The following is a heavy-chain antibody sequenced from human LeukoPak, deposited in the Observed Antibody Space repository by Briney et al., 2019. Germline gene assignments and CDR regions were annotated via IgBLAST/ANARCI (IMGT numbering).Heavy chain of an antibody. Sequence: GASVKVSCKASGYTFDDYGIAWVRQAPGQGLESMGWISVHNGNTDYADNLRGRVTVTTDSSSDTAFMELRGLRSDDTAVYYCASFWDSDFWSGQDAFDIWGQGTMVTVSS. D-gene: IGHD3-3*01. J-gene: IGHJ3*02. CDR3: ASFWDSDFWSGQDAFDI. CDR1: GYTFDDYG. CDR2: ISVHNGNT. V-gene: IGHV1-18*01.